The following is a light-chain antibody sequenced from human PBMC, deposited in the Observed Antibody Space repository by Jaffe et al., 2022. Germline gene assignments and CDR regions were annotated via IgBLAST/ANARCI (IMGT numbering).Light chain of an antibody. Sequence: DIQVTQSPSSLSASVGDRVTITCRASQSISNYLNWFQQKPGRAPRLLIYAASILQSGVPSRFSGSGSGTDFILTISSLQPEDYATYYCQQSYITPWAFGQGTKVEVK. CDR2: AAS. CDR3: QQSYITPWA. CDR1: QSISNY. V-gene: IGKV1-39*01. J-gene: IGKJ1*01.